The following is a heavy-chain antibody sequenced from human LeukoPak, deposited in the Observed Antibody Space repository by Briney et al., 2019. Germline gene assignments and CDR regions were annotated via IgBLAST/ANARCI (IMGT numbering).Heavy chain of an antibody. CDR1: GGSISSGSYY. CDR2: IYYSGST. V-gene: IGHV4-61*10. J-gene: IGHJ3*02. CDR3: ARDRAYYYDSSERDAFDI. Sequence: PSETLSLTCTVSGGSISSGSYYWRWIRQPAGKGLEWIGYIYYSGSTNYNPSLKSQVTISVDTSKNQFSLKLSSVTAADTAVYYCARDRAYYYDSSERDAFDIWGQGTMVTVSS. D-gene: IGHD3-22*01.